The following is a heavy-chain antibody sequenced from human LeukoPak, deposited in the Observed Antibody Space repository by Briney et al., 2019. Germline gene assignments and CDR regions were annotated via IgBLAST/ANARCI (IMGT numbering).Heavy chain of an antibody. J-gene: IGHJ3*02. CDR1: GFTFSIYA. D-gene: IGHD3-10*01. CDR3: VKAGQWFGELSAFDI. CDR2: ISSNGGST. V-gene: IGHV3-64D*06. Sequence: GGSLRLSCSASGFTFSIYAMHWVRQAPGKGLEDVSAISSNGGSTYYADSVKGRFTISRDNSKNTLYLQMSSLRAEDTAVYYCVKAGQWFGELSAFDIWGQGTMVTVSS.